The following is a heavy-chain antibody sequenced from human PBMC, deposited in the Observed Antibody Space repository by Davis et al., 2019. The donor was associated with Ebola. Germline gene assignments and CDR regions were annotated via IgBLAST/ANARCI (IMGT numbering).Heavy chain of an antibody. V-gene: IGHV4-30-4*01. CDR2: IYYSGST. Sequence: SETLSLTCTVSGGSISSGDYYWSWIRQPPGKGLEWIGYIYYSGSTYYNPSLKSRVTISVDTSKNQFSLKLSSVTAADTAVYYCARDPGSSWYQSHYGMDVWGKGTTVTVSS. J-gene: IGHJ6*04. D-gene: IGHD6-13*01. CDR3: ARDPGSSWYQSHYGMDV. CDR1: GGSISSGDYY.